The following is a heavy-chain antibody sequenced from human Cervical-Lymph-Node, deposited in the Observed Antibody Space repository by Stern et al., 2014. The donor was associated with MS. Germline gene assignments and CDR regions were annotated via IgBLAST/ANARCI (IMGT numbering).Heavy chain of an antibody. CDR2: ISSDGSTI. CDR1: GFTFSNYW. Sequence: EVQLVESGGDFVQPGGSLTLSCAASGFTFSNYWMHWVRQVPGKGLVWVSRISSDGSTITYADPVKGRFTISRDNAKHTLYLQMHSLRADDTAVYYCARARVGDYARSPHLDSWGQGTLVTVSS. D-gene: IGHD4-17*01. J-gene: IGHJ4*02. CDR3: ARARVGDYARSPHLDS. V-gene: IGHV3-74*02.